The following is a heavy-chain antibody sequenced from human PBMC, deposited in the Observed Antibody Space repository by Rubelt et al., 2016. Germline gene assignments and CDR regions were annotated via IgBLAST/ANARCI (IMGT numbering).Heavy chain of an antibody. CDR2: IIPILGIA. J-gene: IGHJ6*02. V-gene: IGHV1-69*04. CDR3: ARGGAAAGNYYYYGMDV. D-gene: IGHD6-13*01. CDR1: GGTFSSYA. Sequence: GGTFSSYAISWVRQAPGQGLEWMGRIIPILGIANYAQKFQGRVTITADKSTSTAYMELSSLRSEDTAVYYCARGGAAAGNYYYYGMDVWGQGTTVTVSS.